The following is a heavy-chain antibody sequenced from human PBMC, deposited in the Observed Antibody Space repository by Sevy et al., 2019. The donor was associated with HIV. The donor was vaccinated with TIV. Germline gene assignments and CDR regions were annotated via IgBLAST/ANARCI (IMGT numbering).Heavy chain of an antibody. CDR3: ARDLPPSATTVAHFDY. V-gene: IGHV3-48*03. CDR1: GFIFSRYE. J-gene: IGHJ4*02. CDR2: ISHSGGAI. D-gene: IGHD4-17*01. Sequence: WGSLRLSCAASGFIFSRYEMNWVRQAPGKGLEWVSYISHSGGAINYADSVKGRFTVSRDNAKNSLYLQMDSLRAEDTAVYYCARDLPPSATTVAHFDYWGQGTLVTVSS.